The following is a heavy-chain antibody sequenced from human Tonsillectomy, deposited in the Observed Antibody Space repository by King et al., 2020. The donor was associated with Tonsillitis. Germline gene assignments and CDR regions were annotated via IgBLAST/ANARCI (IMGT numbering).Heavy chain of an antibody. V-gene: IGHV3-9*01. CDR2: INWNGGSI. CDR3: AKVDDSSGYYLGAFDI. J-gene: IGHJ3*02. Sequence: VQLVESGGGLVQPGRSLRLSCAASGFTFDDYAMHWVRQAPGKGLEWVSGINWNGGSIVYADSVKGRFTISRDNAKNSLYLQMNSLRAEDTALYYCAKVDDSSGYYLGAFDIWGQGIMVTVSS. CDR1: GFTFDDYA. D-gene: IGHD3-22*01.